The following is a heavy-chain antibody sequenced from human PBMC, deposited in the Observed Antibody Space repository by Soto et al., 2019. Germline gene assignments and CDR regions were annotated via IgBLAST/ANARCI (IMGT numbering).Heavy chain of an antibody. V-gene: IGHV3-23*01. CDR3: AKPNLYCTSTCCYDY. J-gene: IGHJ4*02. D-gene: IGHD2-2*01. CDR2: IGGSGGST. CDR1: GFTFSIYA. Sequence: GGSLRLSCAASGFTFSIYAMTWVRQSPGKGLEWVSVIGGSGGSTYYADSVKGRFIISRDNSKNTLYLQMNSLRAEDTAVYYCAKPNLYCTSTCCYDYWGQGTLVTV.